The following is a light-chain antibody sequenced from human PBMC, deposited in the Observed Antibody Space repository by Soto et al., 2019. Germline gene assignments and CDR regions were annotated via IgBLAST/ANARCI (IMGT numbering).Light chain of an antibody. CDR3: QSYDSSLSGYV. CDR2: GNS. V-gene: IGLV1-40*01. CDR1: SSNIGAGYD. Sequence: QAVVTQPPSVSGAPGQRVTISCTGSSSNIGAGYDVHWYQQLPGTAPKLLIYGNSNRPSGVPDRFSGSKSGTSASLAITGLQAGDEADYYCQSYDSSLSGYVFGTGTQVTVL. J-gene: IGLJ1*01.